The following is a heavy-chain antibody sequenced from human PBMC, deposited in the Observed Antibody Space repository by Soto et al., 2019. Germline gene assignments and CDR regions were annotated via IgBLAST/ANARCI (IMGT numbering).Heavy chain of an antibody. CDR3: AKVNSGAYVVHFDY. CDR2: ISGTAGST. CDR1: GFTFSGYA. D-gene: IGHD4-17*01. J-gene: IGHJ4*02. V-gene: IGHV3-23*01. Sequence: GGSLRLSCEASGFTFSGYAMSWVRQAPGKGLEWVSTISGTAGSTAYADSVKGRFTISRDNSRNTLYLQMNSLRAEDTALYFCAKVNSGAYVVHFDYWGQGTLVTVSS.